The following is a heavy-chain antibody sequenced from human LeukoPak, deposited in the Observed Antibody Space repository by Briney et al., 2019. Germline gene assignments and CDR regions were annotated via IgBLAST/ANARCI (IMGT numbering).Heavy chain of an antibody. V-gene: IGHV4-59*01. J-gene: IGHJ3*02. CDR1: GGSISSYY. CDR3: ARVSLRAFDI. Sequence: KTSETLSLTCTVSGGSISSYYWSWIRQPPGKGLEWIGYIYYSGSTNYNPSLKSRVTISVDTSKNQFSLKLSSVTAAGTAVYYCARVSLRAFDIWGQGTMVTVSS. CDR2: IYYSGST.